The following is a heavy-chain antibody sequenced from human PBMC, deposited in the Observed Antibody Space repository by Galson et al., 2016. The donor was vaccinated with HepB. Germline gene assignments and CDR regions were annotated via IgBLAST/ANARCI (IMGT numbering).Heavy chain of an antibody. J-gene: IGHJ4*02. Sequence: SLRLSCAASGFTFSSYWMSWVRQAPGKGLEWVANIKQDGSEKYYVDSVKGRFTISRDNAKNSLYLQMNSLRAEDRAVYYCARDTYYFDTSGYYLDYWGQGTLVTVSS. V-gene: IGHV3-7*04. CDR3: ARDTYYFDTSGYYLDY. CDR2: IKQDGSEK. CDR1: GFTFSSYW. D-gene: IGHD3-22*01.